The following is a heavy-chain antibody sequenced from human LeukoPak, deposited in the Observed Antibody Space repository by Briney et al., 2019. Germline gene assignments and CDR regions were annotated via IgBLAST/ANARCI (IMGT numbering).Heavy chain of an antibody. D-gene: IGHD6-19*01. CDR2: ISYDGSNK. CDR1: GFTFSSYG. CDR3: AKVPSGWSEGDAFDI. Sequence: PGRSLRLSCAAPGFTFSSYGMHWVRQAPGKGLEWVAVISYDGSNKYYADSVKGRFTISRDNSKNTLYLQMNSLRAEDTAVYYCAKVPSGWSEGDAFDIWGQGTMVTVSS. J-gene: IGHJ3*02. V-gene: IGHV3-30*18.